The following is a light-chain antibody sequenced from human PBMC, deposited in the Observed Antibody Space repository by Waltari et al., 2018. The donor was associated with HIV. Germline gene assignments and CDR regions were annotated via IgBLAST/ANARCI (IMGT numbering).Light chain of an antibody. CDR3: QSADSSDTYSWV. V-gene: IGLV3-25*03. Sequence: SYELTQPPSVSVSPGQTARITCSGDALPKQSAYWYQQKPGQAPVLVIYKARERPAGSAERLSGASSGRTVTLTISGVQAEDEADYYCQSADSSDTYSWVFGGGTKLTVL. J-gene: IGLJ3*02. CDR1: ALPKQS. CDR2: KAR.